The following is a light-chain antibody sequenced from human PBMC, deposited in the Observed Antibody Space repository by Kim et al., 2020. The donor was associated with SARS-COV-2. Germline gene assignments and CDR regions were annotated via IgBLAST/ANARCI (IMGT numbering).Light chain of an antibody. CDR3: LLSYSGARARV. V-gene: IGLV7-46*01. J-gene: IGLJ3*02. CDR1: TGAVTSVHY. CDR2: ATT. Sequence: GTVTLPCDSITGAVTSVHYPYWFQQKPGQSPTTLIYATTTKHSWTPARFSGSLLGGKAALTLSGAQPEDEAEYYCLLSYSGARARVFGGGTQLTVL.